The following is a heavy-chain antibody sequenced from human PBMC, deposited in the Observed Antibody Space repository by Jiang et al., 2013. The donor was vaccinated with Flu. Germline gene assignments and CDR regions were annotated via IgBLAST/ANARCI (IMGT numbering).Heavy chain of an antibody. CDR1: GYSISSGYY. V-gene: IGHV4-38-2*02. J-gene: IGHJ4*02. D-gene: IGHD3-16*02. Sequence: GLVKPSETLSLTCAVSGYSISSGYYWGWIRQPPGRGLEWIGSIYHSGSTYYNPSLKSRVTISVDTSKNQFSLKLSSVTAADTAVYYCARDRPRLRLGELSLFPQFDYWGQGTLVTVSS. CDR3: ARDRPRLRLGELSLFPQFDY. CDR2: IYHSGST.